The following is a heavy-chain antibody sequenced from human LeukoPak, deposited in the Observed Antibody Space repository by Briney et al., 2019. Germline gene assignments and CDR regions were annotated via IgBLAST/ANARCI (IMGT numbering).Heavy chain of an antibody. J-gene: IGHJ5*02. D-gene: IGHD2-15*01. CDR1: GGSFSGYY. Sequence: SVTLSLTCAVYGGSFSGYYWSWIRQPPAKGLEWIGEINHSGSTNYNPSLKSRVTISVDTSKNQFSLKLSSVTAADTAVYYCAREGQNCSGGSCYSDWFDPWGQGTLVTVSS. CDR3: AREGQNCSGGSCYSDWFDP. CDR2: INHSGST. V-gene: IGHV4-34*01.